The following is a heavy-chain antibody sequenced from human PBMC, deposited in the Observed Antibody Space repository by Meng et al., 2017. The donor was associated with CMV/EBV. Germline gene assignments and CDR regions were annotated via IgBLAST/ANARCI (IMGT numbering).Heavy chain of an antibody. Sequence: SVKVSCKASGYTFTSYDINWVRQATGQGLEWMGWMNPNSGNTGYAQKFQGRVTMTRNTSISTAYMELSSLRSEDTAVYYCARGPVVVVPAATRYYYYGMDVWGQGTTVTVSS. CDR2: MNPNSGNT. J-gene: IGHJ6*02. CDR3: ARGPVVVVPAATRYYYYGMDV. CDR1: GYTFTSYD. D-gene: IGHD2-2*01. V-gene: IGHV1-8*01.